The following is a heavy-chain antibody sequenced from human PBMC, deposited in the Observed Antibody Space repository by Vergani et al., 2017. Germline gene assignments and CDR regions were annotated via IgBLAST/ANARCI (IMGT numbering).Heavy chain of an antibody. CDR1: GGSISSGSYY. V-gene: IGHV4-61*02. CDR2: FYTGGGT. CDR3: ARDPLYSTTWPFLLLDMDV. J-gene: IGHJ6*04. D-gene: IGHD6-13*01. Sequence: QVQLQESGPGLVRPSQTLSLTCTVSGGSISSGSYYWSWFRQPAGKGLEWVGRFYTGGGTSYNPSLKSRVTISVDTSKNQFSLQLSSVSAADTAVYYCARDPLYSTTWPFLLLDMDVWGKGTTVTVSS.